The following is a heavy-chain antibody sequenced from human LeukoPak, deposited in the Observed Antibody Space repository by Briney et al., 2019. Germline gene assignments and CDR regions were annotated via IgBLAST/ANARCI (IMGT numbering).Heavy chain of an antibody. CDR1: GFTFSSYW. V-gene: IGHV3-7*01. J-gene: IGHJ5*02. D-gene: IGHD2-15*01. Sequence: GGSLRLSCAASGFTFSSYWMNWVRQVSGKRLEWVANMNTDGSRVAYADSVKGRFTISRDNAKNSLYLQMNSLRAEDTAIYYCARGIEATPNSFDPWGQGTLVTVSS. CDR2: MNTDGSRV. CDR3: ARGIEATPNSFDP.